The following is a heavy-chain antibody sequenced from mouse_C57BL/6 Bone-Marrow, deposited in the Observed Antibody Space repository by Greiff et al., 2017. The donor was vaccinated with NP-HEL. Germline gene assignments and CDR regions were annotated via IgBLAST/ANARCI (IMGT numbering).Heavy chain of an antibody. CDR1: GFNIKNTY. D-gene: IGHD3-2*02. V-gene: IGHV14-3*01. J-gene: IGHJ3*01. CDR2: IDPANGNT. CDR3: ARSTAQATSWFAY. Sequence: EVQGVESVAELVRPGASVKLSCTASGFNIKNTYMHWVKQRPEQGLEWIGRIDPANGNTKYAPKFQGKATITADTSSNTAYLQLSSLTSEDTAIYYCARSTAQATSWFAYWGQGTLVTVSA.